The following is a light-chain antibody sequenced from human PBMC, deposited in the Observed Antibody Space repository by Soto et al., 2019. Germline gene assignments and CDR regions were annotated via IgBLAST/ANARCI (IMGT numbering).Light chain of an antibody. CDR2: KAS. CDR3: QQYHSYPFT. Sequence: DIQMTQSPSTLSASVGDRVTITCRASHNVNTNVAWYQQTPGKAPKFLMYKASSLESGVPLRFSGSGSGTEFTLTVSGLQPVDFATYYCQQYHSYPFTFGGGTKVEIK. CDR1: HNVNTN. J-gene: IGKJ4*01. V-gene: IGKV1-5*03.